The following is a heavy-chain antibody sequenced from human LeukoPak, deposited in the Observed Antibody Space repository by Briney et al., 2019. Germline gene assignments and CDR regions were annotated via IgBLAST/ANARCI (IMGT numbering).Heavy chain of an antibody. CDR1: GVSISSSSYY. V-gene: IGHV4-39*01. CDR2: IYYSGST. Sequence: SETLSLTCTVSGVSISSSSYYWGWIRQPPGKGLEWIGSIYYSGSTYYNPSLKSRVTISVDTSKSQFSLKLSSVTAADTAVYYCASSSYGYYYFDYWGQGTLVTVSS. D-gene: IGHD4-17*01. J-gene: IGHJ4*02. CDR3: ASSSYGYYYFDY.